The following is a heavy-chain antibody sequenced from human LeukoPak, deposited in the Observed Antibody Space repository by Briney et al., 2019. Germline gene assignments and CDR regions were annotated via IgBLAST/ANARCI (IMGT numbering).Heavy chain of an antibody. CDR2: IWYDGSNK. CDR1: GFTFSSYG. CDR3: ARDQQRLAFDY. V-gene: IGHV3-33*08. Sequence: PGGSLRLSCAASGFTFSSYGMHWVRQAPGKGLEWVAVIWYDGSNKYYADSVKGRFTISRDNSKNTLYLQMNSLRAEDTAVYYCARDQQRLAFDYWGQGTLVTVSS. D-gene: IGHD6-19*01. J-gene: IGHJ4*02.